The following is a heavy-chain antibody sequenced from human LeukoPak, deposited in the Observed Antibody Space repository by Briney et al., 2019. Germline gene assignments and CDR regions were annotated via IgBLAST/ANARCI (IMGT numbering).Heavy chain of an antibody. CDR2: ISYDGSNK. Sequence: GRPLRLSCAASGFTFSSYGMHWVRQAPGKGLEWVAVISYDGSNKYYADSVKGRFTISRDNSKNTLYLQMNSLRAEDTAVYYCAKGETWGSGYVDNDYFDYWGQGTLVTVSS. CDR3: AKGETWGSGYVDNDYFDY. D-gene: IGHD5-12*01. CDR1: GFTFSSYG. J-gene: IGHJ4*02. V-gene: IGHV3-30*18.